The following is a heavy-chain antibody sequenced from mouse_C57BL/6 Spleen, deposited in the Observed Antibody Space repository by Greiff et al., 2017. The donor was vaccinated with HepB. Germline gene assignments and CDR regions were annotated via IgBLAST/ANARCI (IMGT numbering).Heavy chain of an antibody. J-gene: IGHJ4*01. CDR2: IDPEDGET. Sequence: VQLQQSGAELVKPGASVKLSCTASGFNIKDYYMHWVKQRTEQGLEWIGRIDPEDGETKYAANFKGKATITADTSSNTVYLQLSSLPSADTAVYYCARSPYYAMDYWGQGTSVTVSS. CDR3: ARSPYYAMDY. CDR1: GFNIKDYY. V-gene: IGHV14-2*01.